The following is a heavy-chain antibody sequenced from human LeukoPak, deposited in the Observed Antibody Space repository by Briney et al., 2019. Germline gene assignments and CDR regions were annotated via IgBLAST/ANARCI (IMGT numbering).Heavy chain of an antibody. CDR3: ARDPTPYYYDSSGYPPSEYFQH. D-gene: IGHD3-22*01. V-gene: IGHV3-33*01. CDR1: GFTFSSYG. Sequence: PGRSLRLSCAASGFTFSSYGMHWVRQAPGKGLEWVAVIWYDGSNKYYADSVKGRFTISRDNSKNTLYLQMNSLRAEDTAVYYCARDPTPYYYDSSGYPPSEYFQHWGQGTLVTVSS. CDR2: IWYDGSNK. J-gene: IGHJ1*01.